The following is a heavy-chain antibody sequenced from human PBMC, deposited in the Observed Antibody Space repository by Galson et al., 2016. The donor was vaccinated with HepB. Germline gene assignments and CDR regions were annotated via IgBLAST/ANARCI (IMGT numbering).Heavy chain of an antibody. D-gene: IGHD6-19*01. CDR3: AVAGGIAVAGAY. V-gene: IGHV4-39*07. CDR2: IDYRGNS. CDR1: GDSISRGSYY. J-gene: IGHJ4*02. Sequence: ETLSLTCAVSGDSISRGSYYWGWIRQPPGKGLEWIGSIDYRGNSYYNPPLKSRVTISMDTSKNQISLKLNSVTTADMAVYYCAVAGGIAVAGAYWGQGTLVTVSS.